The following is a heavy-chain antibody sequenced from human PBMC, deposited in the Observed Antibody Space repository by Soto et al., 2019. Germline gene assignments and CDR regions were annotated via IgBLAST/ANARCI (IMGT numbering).Heavy chain of an antibody. D-gene: IGHD2-2*01. V-gene: IGHV3-23*01. CDR1: GLSLKNPA. Sequence: GPLRLSCAASGLSLKNPAMTWVRQAPGKGLEWVSGITGSGDRTYYADSVKGRFIISRDNSENTLYLQMNSLRAEDTALYYRARDCSSSSCSVWRYWGQGT. J-gene: IGHJ4*02. CDR3: ARDCSSSSCSVWRY. CDR2: ITGSGDRT.